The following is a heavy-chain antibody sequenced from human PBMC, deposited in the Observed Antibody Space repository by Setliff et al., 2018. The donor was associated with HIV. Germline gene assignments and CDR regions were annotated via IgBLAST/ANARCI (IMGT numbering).Heavy chain of an antibody. J-gene: IGHJ4*02. CDR3: ARNHLNYASGNTKTSGAYYFDS. CDR2: IYPDDSET. D-gene: IGHD3-10*01. V-gene: IGHV5-51*01. Sequence: SLKISCKGSGYSFARHWIAWVRQMPGKGLEWMGIIYPDDSETRYSPSFQGQVTISADKSISTAYLQWSSLKASDSAIFYCARNHLNYASGNTKTSGAYYFDSWGQGTLVTVSS. CDR1: GYSFARHW.